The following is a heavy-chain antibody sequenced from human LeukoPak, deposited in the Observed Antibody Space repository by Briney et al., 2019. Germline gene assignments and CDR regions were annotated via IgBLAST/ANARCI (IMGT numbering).Heavy chain of an antibody. V-gene: IGHV3-48*03. CDR3: ARDRSIAAAGNVEDY. D-gene: IGHD6-13*01. J-gene: IGHJ4*02. Sequence: GGSLRLXCAASGFTFSSYEMNWVRQAPGKGLEWVSYISSSGSTIYYADSEKGRFTISRDNAKNSLYLQMNSLRAEDTAVYYCARDRSIAAAGNVEDYWGQGTLVTVSS. CDR2: ISSSGSTI. CDR1: GFTFSSYE.